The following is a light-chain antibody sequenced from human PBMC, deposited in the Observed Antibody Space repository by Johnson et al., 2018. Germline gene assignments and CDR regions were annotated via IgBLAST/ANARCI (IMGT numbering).Light chain of an antibody. CDR2: ENN. CDR3: GTWDSSLSAGNV. CDR1: SSHIGNNY. J-gene: IGLJ1*01. V-gene: IGLV1-51*02. Sequence: QSVLTQPPSVSAAPGQKVTISCSGSSSHIGNNYVSWYQQLPGTAPKLLIYENNKRPSGIPDRFSRSKSGTSATLGITGLQTGDGADYYCGTWDSSLSAGNVFGTGTKVTVL.